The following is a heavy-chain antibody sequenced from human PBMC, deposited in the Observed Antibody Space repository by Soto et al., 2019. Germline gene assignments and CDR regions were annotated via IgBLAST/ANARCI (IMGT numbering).Heavy chain of an antibody. CDR3: ARNPPPNYYGSGSYESPIDY. CDR2: IKQDGSEK. CDR1: GFTFSSYW. D-gene: IGHD3-10*01. Sequence: GGSLRLSCAASGFTFSSYWMSWVRQAPGKGLEWVANIKQDGSEKYYVDSVKGRFTISRDNAKNSLYLQMNSLRAEDTAVYYCARNPPPNYYGSGSYESPIDYWGQGTLVTVSS. J-gene: IGHJ4*02. V-gene: IGHV3-7*05.